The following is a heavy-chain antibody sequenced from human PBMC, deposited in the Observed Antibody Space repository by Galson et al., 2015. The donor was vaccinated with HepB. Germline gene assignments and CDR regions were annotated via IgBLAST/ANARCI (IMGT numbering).Heavy chain of an antibody. CDR3: ATNLGYCSSTSCGWVKKSRDLYYYYGMDV. V-gene: IGHV1-24*01. Sequence: SVKVSCKVSGYTLTELSMHWVRQAPGKGLEWMGGFDPEDGETIYAQKFQGRVPMTEDTSTDTAYMELSSLRSEDTAVYYCATNLGYCSSTSCGWVKKSRDLYYYYGMDVWGQGTTVTVSS. CDR2: FDPEDGET. CDR1: GYTLTELS. J-gene: IGHJ6*02. D-gene: IGHD2-2*01.